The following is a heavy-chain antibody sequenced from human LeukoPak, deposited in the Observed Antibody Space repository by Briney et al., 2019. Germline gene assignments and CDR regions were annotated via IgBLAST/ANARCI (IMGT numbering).Heavy chain of an antibody. J-gene: IGHJ3*02. CDR1: GFPFSSYW. CDR2: IKQDGSEK. CDR3: ARHSGYYYARDAFDI. D-gene: IGHD3-22*01. Sequence: GSLILSCAASGFPFSSYWMSWVRQAPGKGLEGVANIKQDGSEKYYVDSVQGRFTISRDNAKNSLYLQMNSLRAEDTAVYYCARHSGYYYARDAFDIWGQGTLVTVSS. V-gene: IGHV3-7*01.